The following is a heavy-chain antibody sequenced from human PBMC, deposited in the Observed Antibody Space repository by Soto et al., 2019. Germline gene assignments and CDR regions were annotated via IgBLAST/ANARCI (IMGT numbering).Heavy chain of an antibody. V-gene: IGHV3-30*18. D-gene: IGHD2-21*02. CDR1: GFTFSNYG. J-gene: IGHJ6*02. CDR3: AKDPARAVTSSYYYYGMDI. Sequence: QVQLVESGGGVVQPGRSLRLSCAASGFTFSNYGMHWVRQAPGKGLEWVAVISYDGSNTYYADSVKGRFTISRDNSKNTLYLQMKSLRAEDTAVYYCAKDPARAVTSSYYYYGMDIWGQGTTVTVSS. CDR2: ISYDGSNT.